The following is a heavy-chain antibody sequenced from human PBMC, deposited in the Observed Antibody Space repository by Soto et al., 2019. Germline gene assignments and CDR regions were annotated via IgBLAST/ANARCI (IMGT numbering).Heavy chain of an antibody. CDR1: GDSMYSTSYY. J-gene: IGHJ4*02. CDR3: ARVGGDDFGDSGGFDY. V-gene: IGHV4-39*02. D-gene: IGHD4-17*01. Sequence: SETLSLTCTVSGDSMYSTSYYWAWIRQPPGKGLEWIGSMYYSGSTQYNPSLKSRVSMSVDTSKNHFSLKLRSVTAADTAVYYCARVGGDDFGDSGGFDYWGQGTLVTVSS. CDR2: MYYSGST.